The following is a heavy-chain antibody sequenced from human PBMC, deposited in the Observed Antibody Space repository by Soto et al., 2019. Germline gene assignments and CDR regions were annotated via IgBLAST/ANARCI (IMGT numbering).Heavy chain of an antibody. J-gene: IGHJ4*02. D-gene: IGHD4-4*01. CDR3: AKFIIYSNPSPRVY. Sequence: SGGSLRLSCAASGFTFSSYAMSWVRQAPGKGLEWVSAISGSGGSTYYADSVKGRFTISRDNSKNTLYLQMNSLRAEDTAVYYCAKFIIYSNPSPRVYWGQGTLVTVSS. CDR2: ISGSGGST. CDR1: GFTFSSYA. V-gene: IGHV3-23*01.